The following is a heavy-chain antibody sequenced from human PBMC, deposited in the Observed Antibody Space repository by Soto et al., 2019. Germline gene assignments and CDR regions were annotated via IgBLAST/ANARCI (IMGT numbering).Heavy chain of an antibody. Sequence: EVQLVESGGGLVQPGRSLVLSCAASGFTFQAYAMHWVRQAPGKGLEWVSSISWNSGAIAYADSVKGRFTISRDNAKKSLYLQLNSLRVEDTAFYYCAKARYSSGSEPDYWGQGALVIVSS. J-gene: IGHJ4*02. D-gene: IGHD6-19*01. CDR2: ISWNSGAI. CDR1: GFTFQAYA. CDR3: AKARYSSGSEPDY. V-gene: IGHV3-9*01.